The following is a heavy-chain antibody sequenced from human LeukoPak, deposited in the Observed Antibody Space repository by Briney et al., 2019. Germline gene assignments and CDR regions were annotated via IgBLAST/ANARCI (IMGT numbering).Heavy chain of an antibody. J-gene: IGHJ4*02. D-gene: IGHD3-10*01. Sequence: GASVKVSCKASGYSFTAFYIHWVRQAPGQGLEWMGWIHPRSEETNYAYKFRGRVTVTRDTSISTTYMDLGSLGSDDTAVYYCARDGEYGTGSYYRGCFDYWGQGTLVTVSS. CDR3: ARDGEYGTGSYYRGCFDY. CDR1: GYSFTAFY. V-gene: IGHV1-2*02. CDR2: IHPRSEET.